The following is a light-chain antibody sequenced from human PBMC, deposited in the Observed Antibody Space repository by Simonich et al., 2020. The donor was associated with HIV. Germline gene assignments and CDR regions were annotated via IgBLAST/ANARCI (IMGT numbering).Light chain of an antibody. CDR1: QSISSY. Sequence: DIQMTQSPSSLSASVGDRVTITCRASQSISSYLNWYQQKPWKAPKLLIYAASSLQSGVPSRFSGSGSGTDFTLTISSLQPEDFATYYCQQSYSTQITFGQGTRLEIK. CDR2: AAS. J-gene: IGKJ5*01. CDR3: QQSYSTQIT. V-gene: IGKV1-39*01.